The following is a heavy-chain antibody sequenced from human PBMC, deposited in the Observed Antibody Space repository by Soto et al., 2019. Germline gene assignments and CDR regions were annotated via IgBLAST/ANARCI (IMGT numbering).Heavy chain of an antibody. V-gene: IGHV1-69*02. CDR1: GGTFSSYT. Sequence: SVKVSCKASGGTFSSYTISWVRQAPGQGPEWMGRIIPILGIANYAQKFQGRVTITADKSTSTAYMELSSLRSEDTAVYYCARLNRLIDRNMDVWGKGTTVTVSS. CDR3: ARLNRLIDRNMDV. J-gene: IGHJ6*03. CDR2: IIPILGIA. D-gene: IGHD2-21*01.